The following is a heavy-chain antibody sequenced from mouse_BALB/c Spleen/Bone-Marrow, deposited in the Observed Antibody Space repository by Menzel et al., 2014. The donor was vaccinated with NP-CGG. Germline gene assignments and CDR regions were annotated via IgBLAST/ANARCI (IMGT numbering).Heavy chain of an antibody. Sequence: VQVVESGAELVKPGAPVKLSCKASGYTFTDYWMNWVKQRPGRGLEWIGRIDPSDSETHYNQKFKDKATLTVDKSSTTAYIQLSSLTSEDSAVYYCARTAYWGQGTLVTVSA. CDR3: ARTAY. CDR2: IDPSDSET. CDR1: GYTFTDYW. J-gene: IGHJ3*01. V-gene: IGHV1-69*02.